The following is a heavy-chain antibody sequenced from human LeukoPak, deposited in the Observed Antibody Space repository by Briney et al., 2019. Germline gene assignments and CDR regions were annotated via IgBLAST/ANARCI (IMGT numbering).Heavy chain of an antibody. CDR1: GYTFTGYY. J-gene: IGHJ5*02. CDR2: INPNSGGT. V-gene: IGHV1-2*04. Sequence: ASVKDSCKASGYTFTGYYMHWVRQAPGQGLEWMGWINPNSGGTNYAQKFQGWVTMTRDTSISTAYMELSRLRSDDTAVYYCARARGYGDYDNWFDPWGQGTLVTVSS. CDR3: ARARGYGDYDNWFDP. D-gene: IGHD4-17*01.